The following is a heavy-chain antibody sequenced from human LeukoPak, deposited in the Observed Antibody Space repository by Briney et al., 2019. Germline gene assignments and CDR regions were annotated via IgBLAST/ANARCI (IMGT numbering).Heavy chain of an antibody. D-gene: IGHD2-15*01. J-gene: IGHJ4*02. CDR2: IYYSGST. CDR3: AKWGCSGVNCYPFAY. Sequence: SETLSLTCTVSGGSISSSSYYWGWIRQPPGKGLEWIGSIYYSGSTYYNPSLKSRVTISVDTSKNQFSLKLSSVTAADTAVYYCAKWGCSGVNCYPFAYWGQGTLVTVSS. CDR1: GGSISSSSYY. V-gene: IGHV4-39*07.